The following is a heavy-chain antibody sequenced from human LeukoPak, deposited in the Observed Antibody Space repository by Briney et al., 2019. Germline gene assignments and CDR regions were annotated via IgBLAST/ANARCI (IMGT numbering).Heavy chain of an antibody. Sequence: GGSLRLSCAASGFTFSTYNMNWVRQAPGKGLEWVSSITSSSSYIYYADSVKGRFTISGDNAKNSLYLQMNSLRAEDTAVYYCAREGVGSGYYPYYFDYWGQGTLVTVSS. J-gene: IGHJ4*02. CDR2: ITSSSSYI. CDR1: GFTFSTYN. CDR3: AREGVGSGYYPYYFDY. V-gene: IGHV3-21*01. D-gene: IGHD3-22*01.